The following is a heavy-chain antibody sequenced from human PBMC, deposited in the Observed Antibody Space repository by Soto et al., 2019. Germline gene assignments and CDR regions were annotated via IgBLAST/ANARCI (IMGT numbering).Heavy chain of an antibody. D-gene: IGHD5-12*01. J-gene: IGHJ4*02. CDR1: GGTFSRYA. CDR3: ARNYGHDCGGGDCYFYF. CDR2: TIPLFGTP. V-gene: IGHV1-69*01. Sequence: QVQLVQSGAEVKKPGSSVRVSCKASGGTFSRYAINWVRQAPGHGLEWMGGTIPLFGTPNYAQKFRGRVTITADESASTAHMELRSLTSDDTAVYYCARNYGHDCGGGDCYFYFWGKGTLVTVSS.